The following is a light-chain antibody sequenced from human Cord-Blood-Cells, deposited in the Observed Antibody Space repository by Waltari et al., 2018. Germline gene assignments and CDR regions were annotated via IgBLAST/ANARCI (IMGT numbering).Light chain of an antibody. Sequence: ELVMTQSPAALSVSPGERATLPCRACQSVSTNLAWYQQKPGQAPRLLIYGASTSATGIPARFSGSVSGTEFTLTISSLQSEDFAVYYCQQYNNWPLYTFGQGTKLEIK. J-gene: IGKJ2*01. CDR1: QSVSTN. V-gene: IGKV3-15*01. CDR3: QQYNNWPLYT. CDR2: GAS.